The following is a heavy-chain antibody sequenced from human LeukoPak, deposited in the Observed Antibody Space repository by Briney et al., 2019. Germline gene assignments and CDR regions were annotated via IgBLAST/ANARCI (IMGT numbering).Heavy chain of an antibody. CDR1: GGSFSGYY. Sequence: SETLSLTCAVYGGSFSGYYWSWIRQPPGKGLEWIGEINHSGSTNYNPSLKSRVTISVDTSKNQFSLKLSSVTAADTAVYYCARAHYYDSSGYQSWGQGTLVTVSS. V-gene: IGHV4-34*01. D-gene: IGHD3-22*01. J-gene: IGHJ5*02. CDR2: INHSGST. CDR3: ARAHYYDSSGYQS.